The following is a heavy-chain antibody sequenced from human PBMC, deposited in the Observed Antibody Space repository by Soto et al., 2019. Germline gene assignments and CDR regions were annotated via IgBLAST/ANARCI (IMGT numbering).Heavy chain of an antibody. D-gene: IGHD4-17*01. V-gene: IGHV3-23*01. CDR2: ISGTGSRT. CDR1: GFPFINFA. CDR3: ARVPSTVPYYFDY. Sequence: GGSLRLSCAASGFPFINFAMSWVRQSPGKGLEWVSAISGTGSRTWYADSVRGRFTVSRDNAKNSLYLQMNSLRAEDTAVYYCARVPSTVPYYFDYWGQGTLVTVSS. J-gene: IGHJ4*02.